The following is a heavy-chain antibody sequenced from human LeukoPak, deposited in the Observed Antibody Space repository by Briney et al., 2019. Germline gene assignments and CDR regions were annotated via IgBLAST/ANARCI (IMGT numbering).Heavy chain of an antibody. CDR3: AKDRGYCSGGSCYTGYYYGMDV. V-gene: IGHV3-23*01. J-gene: IGHJ6*02. D-gene: IGHD2-15*01. CDR1: GFTFSSYA. Sequence: GGSLRLSCAASGFTFSSYAMSWVRQAPGKGLEWVSAISGSGGSTYYADSVKGRFTISRDNSKNTLYLQMNSLRAEDTAVYYCAKDRGYCSGGSCYTGYYYGMDVWGQGTTVTVSS. CDR2: ISGSGGST.